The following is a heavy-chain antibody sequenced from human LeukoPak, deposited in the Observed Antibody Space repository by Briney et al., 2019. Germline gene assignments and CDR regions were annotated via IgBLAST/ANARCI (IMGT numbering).Heavy chain of an antibody. V-gene: IGHV3-48*03. CDR2: ISTTGRTI. CDR1: GFTFSSYE. Sequence: PGGSLRLSCAASGFTFSSYEMNWVRQAPGKGLEWVSHISTTGRTIYYADSVKGRFTISRDNARKSLYMQVNSLRDEDTAVYYCARVSSVGGGFDLWGRGTLVTVSS. D-gene: IGHD2-15*01. CDR3: ARVSSVGGGFDL. J-gene: IGHJ2*01.